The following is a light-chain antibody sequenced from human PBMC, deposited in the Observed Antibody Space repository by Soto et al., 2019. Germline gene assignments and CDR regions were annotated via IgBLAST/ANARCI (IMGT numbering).Light chain of an antibody. J-gene: IGLJ2*01. V-gene: IGLV2-8*01. CDR3: SSYAGSNNLV. Sequence: QSALTQPPSASGSPGQSVTISCTGTSSDVGGYNYVSWYQQYPGKAPKVMIYEVSKRPSGVPDRFSGSKSGNTASLTVSGLQAEDEADYYCSSYAGSNNLVFGGGTKLTVL. CDR1: SSDVGGYNY. CDR2: EVS.